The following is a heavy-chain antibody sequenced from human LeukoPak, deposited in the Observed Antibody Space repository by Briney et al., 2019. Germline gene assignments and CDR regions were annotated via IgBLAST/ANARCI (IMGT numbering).Heavy chain of an antibody. CDR3: ANERYYYDSTNDY. V-gene: IGHV3-23*01. Sequence: GGSLRLSCAASGFTFSSYWMSWVRQAPGKGLEWVSAISGSGGSTYYADSVKGRFTISRDNSKDTLYLQMNSLRAEDTAVYYCANERYYYDSTNDYWGQGTLVTVSS. J-gene: IGHJ4*02. D-gene: IGHD3-22*01. CDR2: ISGSGGST. CDR1: GFTFSSYW.